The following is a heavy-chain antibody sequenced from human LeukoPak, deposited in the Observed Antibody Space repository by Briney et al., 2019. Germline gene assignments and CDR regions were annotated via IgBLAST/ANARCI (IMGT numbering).Heavy chain of an antibody. V-gene: IGHV3-64D*09. D-gene: IGHD3-22*01. J-gene: IGHJ4*02. CDR3: VKRSTSGYYFDY. CDR2: ISSNGGSS. Sequence: GGSLRLSCSASGFTFSAYAMYWVRQAPGKGLEYVSGISSNGGSSFYADSVKGRFTISRDNSKNTLYLQMSSLRPEDTAVYYCVKRSTSGYYFDYWGQGTLVTVSS. CDR1: GFTFSAYA.